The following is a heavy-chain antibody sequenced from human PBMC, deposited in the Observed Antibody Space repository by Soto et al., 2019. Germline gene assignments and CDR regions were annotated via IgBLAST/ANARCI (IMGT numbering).Heavy chain of an antibody. Sequence: EVQLVESGGGLVQPGGSLRLSCAASEFTFSGRSVHWVRQAPGKGLVWVSGIDKVGTDSTYADSVKGRFTSSRDKAKNTVYLQMDSLGADCTAVYYCARGWYGPDVWGKGTTVTVSS. J-gene: IGHJ6*04. CDR1: EFTFSGRS. V-gene: IGHV3-74*01. CDR2: IDKVGTDS. CDR3: ARGWYGPDV.